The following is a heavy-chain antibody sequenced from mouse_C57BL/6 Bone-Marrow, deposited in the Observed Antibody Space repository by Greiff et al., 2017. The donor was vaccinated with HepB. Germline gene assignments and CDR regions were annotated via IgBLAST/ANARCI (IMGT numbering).Heavy chain of an antibody. Sequence: VQLQQSGAEIVRPGASVKLSCTASGFNIKDYYMHWVKQRPEQGLEWIGRIDPEDGDTEYAPKFQGKATMTADTSSNTAYLQLSSLTSEDTAVYYCTTYYYGSSSYWYFDVWGTGTTVTVSS. CDR2: IDPEDGDT. J-gene: IGHJ1*03. V-gene: IGHV14-1*01. D-gene: IGHD1-1*01. CDR1: GFNIKDYY. CDR3: TTYYYGSSSYWYFDV.